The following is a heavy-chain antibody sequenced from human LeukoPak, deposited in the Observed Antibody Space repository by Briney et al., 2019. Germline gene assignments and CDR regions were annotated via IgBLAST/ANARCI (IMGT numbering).Heavy chain of an antibody. J-gene: IGHJ4*02. D-gene: IGHD1-26*01. V-gene: IGHV4-4*07. Sequence: SETLSLTCTVSGGSISSFYWSWIRQPAGKGLEWIGRIYSSGSTNFNPSLKSRVTMSVDTSKNQVSLKLSSVTAADTAVYYCARGAGYSGSYQYYFDYWGQGTLVTVSS. CDR2: IYSSGST. CDR3: ARGAGYSGSYQYYFDY. CDR1: GGSISSFY.